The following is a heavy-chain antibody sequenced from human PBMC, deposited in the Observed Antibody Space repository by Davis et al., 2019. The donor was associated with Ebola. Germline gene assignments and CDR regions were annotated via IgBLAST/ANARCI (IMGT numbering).Heavy chain of an antibody. Sequence: ASEKVSCKASGYRFTSYYMHWVRQASGQGLEWMGIINPITGGTSYAQNFQVRVNMTRDTSTSTVYMELSSLRSEDTAVYYCAREGGRYYDSSGYVFDIWGQGTMVKVSS. J-gene: IGHJ3*02. CDR3: AREGGRYYDSSGYVFDI. CDR2: INPITGGT. V-gene: IGHV1-46*01. CDR1: GYRFTSYY. D-gene: IGHD3-22*01.